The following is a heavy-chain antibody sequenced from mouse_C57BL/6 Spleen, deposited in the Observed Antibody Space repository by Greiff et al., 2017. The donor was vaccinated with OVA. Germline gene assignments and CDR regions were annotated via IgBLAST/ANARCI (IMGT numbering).Heavy chain of an antibody. V-gene: IGHV1-52*01. CDR1: GYTFTSYW. D-gene: IGHD2-1*01. J-gene: IGHJ2*01. CDR3: ARKGWGYYDFDY. Sequence: QVQLQQPGAELVRPGSSVKLSCKASGYTFTSYWMHWVKQRPIQGLEWIGNIDPSDSETHYNQKFKDKATLTVDKSSSTAYMQLSSLTSEDSAVYYCARKGWGYYDFDYWGQGTTLTVSS. CDR2: IDPSDSET.